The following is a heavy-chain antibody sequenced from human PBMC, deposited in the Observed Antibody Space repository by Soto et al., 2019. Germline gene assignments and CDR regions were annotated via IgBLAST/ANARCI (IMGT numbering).Heavy chain of an antibody. J-gene: IGHJ6*02. CDR1: GGSVSSGSYY. Sequence: SETLSLTCTVSGGSVSSGSYYWSWIRQPPGKGLEWIGYIYYSGSTNYNPSLKSRVTISVDTSKNQFSLKLSSVTAADTAVYYCARDRAPQYSSSWTNYYYYGMDVWGQGTTVTVSS. CDR3: ARDRAPQYSSSWTNYYYYGMDV. D-gene: IGHD6-13*01. V-gene: IGHV4-61*01. CDR2: IYYSGST.